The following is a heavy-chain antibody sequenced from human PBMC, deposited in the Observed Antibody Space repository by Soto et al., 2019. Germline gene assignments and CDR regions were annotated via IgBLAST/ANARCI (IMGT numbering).Heavy chain of an antibody. Sequence: SETLSLTCTVSGGSISGSSYYWGWIRQPPGKGLEWIGNIYYSGSTYYNPSLKSRVTISVDTSRNQFSLKLSCVTAADTAVYYCMLGSGWKDFDYWGQGTLVTVSS. D-gene: IGHD3-22*01. J-gene: IGHJ4*02. V-gene: IGHV4-39*01. CDR3: MLGSGWKDFDY. CDR1: GGSISGSSYY. CDR2: IYYSGST.